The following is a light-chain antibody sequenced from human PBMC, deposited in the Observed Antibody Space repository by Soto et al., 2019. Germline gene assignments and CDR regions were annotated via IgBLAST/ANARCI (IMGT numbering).Light chain of an antibody. CDR1: QGIGDT. V-gene: IGKV3-15*01. Sequence: EVVMTQSPATLSLSPGEGATLSCRASQGIGDTVAWYQHKPGQTPRLLIYDTSTRTTGVPARFSGSRSATEFTLIINRLQAEDFAVYYCQRCNNWPLTFGGGTKVESK. J-gene: IGKJ4*01. CDR3: QRCNNWPLT. CDR2: DTS.